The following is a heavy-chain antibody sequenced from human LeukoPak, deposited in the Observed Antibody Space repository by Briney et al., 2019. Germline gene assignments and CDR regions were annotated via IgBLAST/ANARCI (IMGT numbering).Heavy chain of an antibody. J-gene: IGHJ4*02. D-gene: IGHD1-26*01. CDR1: GFTFSSYA. CDR2: ISSSGDGT. V-gene: IGHV3-23*01. Sequence: GGSLRLSCAASGFTFSSYAMSWVRQAPGKGLEWVSVISSSGDGTYYANSVKGRFTISRDNSKNTVNLQMNGPRVEDTAVYYCAKLSGSYHLPLDYWGQGTLVTVSS. CDR3: AKLSGSYHLPLDY.